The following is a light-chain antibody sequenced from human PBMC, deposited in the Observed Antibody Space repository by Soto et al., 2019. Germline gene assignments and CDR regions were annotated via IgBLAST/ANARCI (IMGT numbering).Light chain of an antibody. Sequence: EIVMTQSPATLSVSPGDIVTLSCRASQSVGSNLAWYQQKPGQPPRRLIYGTSTRATGVPARFSGSGSGTEFTRTISSLQSEDFAVYYCQQYKTWPTWTFGQGTKVE. V-gene: IGKV3-15*01. J-gene: IGKJ1*01. CDR3: QQYKTWPTWT. CDR1: QSVGSN. CDR2: GTS.